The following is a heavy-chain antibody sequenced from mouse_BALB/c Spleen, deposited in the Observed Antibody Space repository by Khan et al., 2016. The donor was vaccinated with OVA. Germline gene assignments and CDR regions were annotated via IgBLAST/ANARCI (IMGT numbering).Heavy chain of an antibody. CDR3: ARINA. CDR1: GFNIKDTY. V-gene: IGHV14-3*02. CDR2: FDPANGNT. J-gene: IGHJ2*01. Sequence: VQLKQSGAELVKPGPSVKLSCTASGFNIKDTYMHWLKQRPEQGLEWIGRFDPANGNTKYDPTFQGKATITPDTSSNTAYLQLSSMTAEDTAVYYGARINAGGQGTTLTVSS.